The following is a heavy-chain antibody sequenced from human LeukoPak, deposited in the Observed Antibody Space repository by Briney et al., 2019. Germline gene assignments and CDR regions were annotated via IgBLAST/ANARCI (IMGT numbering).Heavy chain of an antibody. J-gene: IGHJ4*02. CDR3: TRAYGDYGY. CDR1: GYSISSGYY. Sequence: SETLSLTCTVSGYSISSGYYWGWVRQPPGKGLEWIGSFYHGGSTYYNSSLKSRVTISVDTSKNQFSLKVSSVTAADTAVYYCTRAYGDYGYWGQGTLVTVSS. D-gene: IGHD4-17*01. CDR2: FYHGGST. V-gene: IGHV4-38-2*02.